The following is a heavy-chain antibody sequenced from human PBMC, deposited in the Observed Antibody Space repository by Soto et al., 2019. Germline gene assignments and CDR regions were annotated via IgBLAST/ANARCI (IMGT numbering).Heavy chain of an antibody. V-gene: IGHV1-8*01. CDR1: GYTFTSYD. CDR2: MNPNSGST. CDR3: ARGRIVVVPAAIPPPYGMDV. Sequence: ASVKVSCKASGYTFTSYDINWVRQATGQGLEWMGWMNPNSGSTGYAQKFQGRGTMTRNTSISTAYMELSSLRSEDTAVYYCARGRIVVVPAAIPPPYGMDVWGQGTTVTVSS. D-gene: IGHD2-2*02. J-gene: IGHJ6*02.